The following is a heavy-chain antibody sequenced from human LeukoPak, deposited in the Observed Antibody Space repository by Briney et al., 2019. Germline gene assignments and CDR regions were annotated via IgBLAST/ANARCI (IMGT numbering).Heavy chain of an antibody. Sequence: SQTLSLTCTVSGASISSGAYYWTWIRQHSAEGLQWIGYIYYTGHTYYNPSLQSRLTMSVDTSKNQFSLRITSVTAADTAVYYCAGEGRGYGFMDVWGEGTTVSVSS. CDR2: IYYTGHT. J-gene: IGHJ6*03. CDR1: GASISSGAYY. CDR3: AGEGRGYGFMDV. V-gene: IGHV4-31*03. D-gene: IGHD5-12*01.